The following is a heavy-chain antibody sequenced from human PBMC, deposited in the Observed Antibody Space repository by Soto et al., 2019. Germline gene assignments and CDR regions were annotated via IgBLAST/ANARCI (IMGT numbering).Heavy chain of an antibody. V-gene: IGHV4-31*03. CDR2: IYSNGDT. Sequence: SETLSLTCSVSSDSMDSGGYYWSWIRQHPGKGLEWIGYIYSNGDTYYNPSLKSRVTISIDTSKNQFSLNLTSVTAADTAVYYCARRGGSSSGYYYYAMDVWGQGTTVTVSS. D-gene: IGHD6-6*01. CDR3: ARRGGSSSGYYYYAMDV. J-gene: IGHJ6*02. CDR1: SDSMDSGGYY.